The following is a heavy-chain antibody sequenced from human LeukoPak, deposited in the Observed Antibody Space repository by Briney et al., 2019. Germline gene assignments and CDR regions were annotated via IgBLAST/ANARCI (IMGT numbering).Heavy chain of an antibody. D-gene: IGHD4-23*01. V-gene: IGHV4-30-4*08. CDR2: IYYSGST. Sequence: PSETLSLTCTVSGGSISSSSYYWSWIRQPPGKGLEWIGYIYYSGSTYYNPSLKSRVTISVDTSKNQFSLKLSSVTAADTAVYYCARVDGGNSVDYWGQGTLVTVSS. CDR3: ARVDGGNSVDY. CDR1: GGSISSSSYY. J-gene: IGHJ4*02.